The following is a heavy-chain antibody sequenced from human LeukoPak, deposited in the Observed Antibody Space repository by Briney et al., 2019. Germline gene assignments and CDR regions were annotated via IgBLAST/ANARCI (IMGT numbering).Heavy chain of an antibody. V-gene: IGHV4-34*01. CDR2: ITHSGSP. CDR1: GGSFSGYY. J-gene: IGHJ6*04. Sequence: SETLSLTCAVYGGSFSGYYWRWIRQPPGKGLEWIGEITHSGSPNYNPSIKSRVTISGDSSKSQLSLKLSSVTAADTAVYYCASLRITMIRGVLNYYGMDVWGKGTTVTVSS. CDR3: ASLRITMIRGVLNYYGMDV. D-gene: IGHD3-10*01.